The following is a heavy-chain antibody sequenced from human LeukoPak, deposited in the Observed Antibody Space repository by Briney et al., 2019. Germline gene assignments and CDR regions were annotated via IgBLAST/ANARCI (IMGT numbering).Heavy chain of an antibody. CDR2: MSSSDDGR. Sequence: GGSLRLSCATSGFSFSSYAMSWVRQAPGKGLEWVSAMSSSDDGRYYAASVRGRFTISRDTSRSTLYLQMNSLRAEDAAVYYCAKTPVTSCRGAFCYPFDYWGQGTLVTVSS. V-gene: IGHV3-23*01. J-gene: IGHJ4*02. D-gene: IGHD2-15*01. CDR3: AKTPVTSCRGAFCYPFDY. CDR1: GFSFSSYA.